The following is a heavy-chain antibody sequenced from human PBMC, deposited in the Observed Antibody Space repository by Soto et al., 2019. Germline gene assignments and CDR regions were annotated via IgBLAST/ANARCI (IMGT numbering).Heavy chain of an antibody. Sequence: EVQLVESGGGLVQPGGSLRLSCATSGFILSDCAMNWVRQAPGKGLEWVSYISSSSSVIDYADSVKGRFTVSRDNARNSLYLQMKSLRAEYTAVYYCVRDLSWVSNCYYSMDVWGKGTTVNDCS. CDR3: VRDLSWVSNCYYSMDV. CDR1: GFILSDCA. D-gene: IGHD7-27*01. V-gene: IGHV3-48*01. CDR2: ISSSSSVI. J-gene: IGHJ6*03.